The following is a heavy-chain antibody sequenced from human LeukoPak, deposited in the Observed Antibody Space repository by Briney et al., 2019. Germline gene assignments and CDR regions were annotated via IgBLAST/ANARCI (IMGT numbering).Heavy chain of an antibody. J-gene: IGHJ4*02. Sequence: PGGSLRLSCAASGFTFGTYAMSWVRQGPGKVLEWISAITDNGGDTYSADSVKGRFTISRDNSKNTLYLQMNSLRAEDSAVYYCAKGSSGSRPYYFDCWGQGNLVTVSS. CDR2: ITDNGGDT. V-gene: IGHV3-23*01. CDR3: AKGSSGSRPYYFDC. CDR1: GFTFGTYA. D-gene: IGHD3-10*01.